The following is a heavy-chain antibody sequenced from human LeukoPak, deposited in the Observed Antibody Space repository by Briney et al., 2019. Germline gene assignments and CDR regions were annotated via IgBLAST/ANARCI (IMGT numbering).Heavy chain of an antibody. V-gene: IGHV1-2*02. J-gene: IGHJ1*01. D-gene: IGHD4-17*01. Sequence: GTSVKVSCKASGYTFTGYYMHWVRQAPGQGLEWMGWINPNSGGTNYAQKLQGRVTMTTDTSTSTAYMELRSLRSDDTAVYYCARDGYGDYAYFQHWGQGTLVTVSS. CDR2: INPNSGGT. CDR3: ARDGYGDYAYFQH. CDR1: GYTFTGYY.